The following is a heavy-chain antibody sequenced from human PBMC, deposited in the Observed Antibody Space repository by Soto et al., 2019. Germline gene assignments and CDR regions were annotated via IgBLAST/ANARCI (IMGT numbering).Heavy chain of an antibody. D-gene: IGHD3-22*01. J-gene: IGHJ4*02. CDR2: IYYSGST. V-gene: IGHV4-31*03. Sequence: TLSLTCTVSGGSISSGGYYWSWIRQHPGKGLEWIGYIYYSGSTYYNPSLKSRVTISVDTSKNQFSLKLSSVTAADTAVYYCARVGRYYDSSGPYYFDYWGQGTLVTVS. CDR1: GGSISSGGYY. CDR3: ARVGRYYDSSGPYYFDY.